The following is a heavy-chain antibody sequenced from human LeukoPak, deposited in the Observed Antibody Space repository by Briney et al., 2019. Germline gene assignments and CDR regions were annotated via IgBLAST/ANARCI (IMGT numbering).Heavy chain of an antibody. CDR3: ARSSWDQRGNWFDP. V-gene: IGHV3-30-3*01. J-gene: IGHJ5*02. CDR1: GFTFSSYA. Sequence: GGSLRLSCAASGFTFSSYAMHWVRQAPGKGLEWVAVISYDGSNKYYADSVKGRFTISRDNSKNTLYLQMNSLRAEDTAVYYCARSSWDQRGNWFDPWGQGTLVTVSS. D-gene: IGHD6-13*01. CDR2: ISYDGSNK.